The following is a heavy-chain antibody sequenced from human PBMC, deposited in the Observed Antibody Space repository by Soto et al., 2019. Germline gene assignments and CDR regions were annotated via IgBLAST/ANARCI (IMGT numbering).Heavy chain of an antibody. CDR3: ARDPPGRAGAGTDY. D-gene: IGHD6-13*01. Sequence: QVQLEQSGAEVQKPGSSVKVSCKASGGTFSSYTISWVRQAPGQGLEWMGRIIPILGIANYAQKFQCRVTIAADKSTSKAYMELSSLRYEDTAVYYCARDPPGRAGAGTDYWGQGTLVTVSS. CDR2: IIPILGIA. V-gene: IGHV1-69*08. CDR1: GGTFSSYT. J-gene: IGHJ4*02.